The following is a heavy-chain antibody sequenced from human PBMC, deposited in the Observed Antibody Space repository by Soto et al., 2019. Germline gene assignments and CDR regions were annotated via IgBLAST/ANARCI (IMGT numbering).Heavy chain of an antibody. Sequence: DVQLVESGGGLVKPGGSLRLSCAASGIRFSDFTMNWVRQAPGKGLEWVSSVSGSSSDIYYVDSVEGRFTISRDNAKNSLYLQMSSLRVDDTAVYYCARGDYYHYGLDVWGQGATVTVSS. V-gene: IGHV3-21*01. CDR1: GIRFSDFT. J-gene: IGHJ6*02. CDR3: ARGDYYHYGLDV. CDR2: VSGSSSDI.